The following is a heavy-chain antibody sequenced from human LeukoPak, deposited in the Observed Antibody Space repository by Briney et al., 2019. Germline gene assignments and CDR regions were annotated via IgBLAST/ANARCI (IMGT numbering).Heavy chain of an antibody. Sequence: ASVKVSCKASGYTFTSYYMHWVRQAPGQGLEWMGIINPNGGSTSYAQKFQGRVTMTRDMSTSTVYMELSSLRSEDTAVYYCARDRIRLRYFDLYYFDYWGQGTLVTVSS. CDR2: INPNGGST. V-gene: IGHV1-46*01. CDR3: ARDRIRLRYFDLYYFDY. CDR1: GYTFTSYY. J-gene: IGHJ4*02. D-gene: IGHD3-9*01.